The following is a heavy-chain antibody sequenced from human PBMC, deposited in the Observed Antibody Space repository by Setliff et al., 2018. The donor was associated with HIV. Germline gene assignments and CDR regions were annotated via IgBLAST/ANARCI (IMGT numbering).Heavy chain of an antibody. J-gene: IGHJ4*02. Sequence: PSETLSLTCSVSGDSITSHYWSWIRQPPGKGLEWIGYIYFTGSTNYNPSLKSRVTISVDTSKNQFSLKLSSVTAADTAVYYCARLFRWLQFPDRFDSWGQGARVTVSS. V-gene: IGHV4-59*11. CDR1: GDSITSHY. CDR2: IYFTGST. D-gene: IGHD6-19*01. CDR3: ARLFRWLQFPDRFDS.